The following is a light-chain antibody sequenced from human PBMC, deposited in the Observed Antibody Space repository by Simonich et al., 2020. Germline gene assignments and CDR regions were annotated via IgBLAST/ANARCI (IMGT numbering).Light chain of an antibody. CDR1: QSVSSY. J-gene: IGKJ5*01. Sequence: EIVLTQSPATLSLSPGERATLSCRARQSVSSYLAWYQQKPGQAPRLLIYDASNRATGIPARFSGSGSGIDFTLTISSLEPEDFAVYYCQQRSNWPITFGQGTRLEIK. V-gene: IGKV3-11*01. CDR3: QQRSNWPIT. CDR2: DAS.